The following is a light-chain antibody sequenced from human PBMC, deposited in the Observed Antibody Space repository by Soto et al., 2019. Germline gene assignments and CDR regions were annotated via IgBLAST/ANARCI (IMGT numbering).Light chain of an antibody. J-gene: IGKJ2*01. V-gene: IGKV4-1*01. Sequence: DIVMTQSPDSLAVSLGDRATINCKSSQSLLYSSYKNNYLAWYQQKAGQPPKLLIYWASARASGVPDRFSGSGSGIDFTLTISSLQPEDAAVYFCQQYYGAPFTFGQGTKLEI. CDR3: QQYYGAPFT. CDR1: QSLLYSSYKNNY. CDR2: WAS.